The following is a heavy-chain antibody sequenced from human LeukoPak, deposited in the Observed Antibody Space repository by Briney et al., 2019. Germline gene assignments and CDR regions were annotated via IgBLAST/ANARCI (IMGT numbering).Heavy chain of an antibody. CDR1: GGSISSGDYY. V-gene: IGHV4-30-4*01. CDR2: IYYSGNT. D-gene: IGHD3-10*01. CDR3: ATDGERRLRGVLGY. Sequence: ASQILSLTCTVSGGSISSGDYYYSWIRQPPGKGLEWIGYIYYSGNTYYNPSLKSRVTISVDTSKNQFSLKLSSVTAADTAVYYCATDGERRLRGVLGYWGQGTLVTVSS. J-gene: IGHJ4*02.